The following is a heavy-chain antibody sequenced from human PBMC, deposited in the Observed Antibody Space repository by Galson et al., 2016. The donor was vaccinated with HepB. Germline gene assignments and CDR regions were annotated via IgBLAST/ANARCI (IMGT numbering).Heavy chain of an antibody. V-gene: IGHV3-33*01. CDR3: ARDPGRDDGMDV. J-gene: IGHJ6*02. D-gene: IGHD3-10*01. CDR2: VWFDGSNK. CDR1: GFTFKKYG. Sequence: SLRLSCAASGFTFKKYGMHWVRQAPGKGLGWVAVVWFDGSNKYYADSVKGRFTISRDNSKNTVYLYMNSLRAEDTAVFYCARDPGRDDGMDVWGQGTTVTVSS.